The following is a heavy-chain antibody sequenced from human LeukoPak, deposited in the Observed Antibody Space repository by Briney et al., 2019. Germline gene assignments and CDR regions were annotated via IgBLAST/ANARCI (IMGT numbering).Heavy chain of an antibody. CDR2: IYYSGST. J-gene: IGHJ4*02. D-gene: IGHD3-22*01. CDR3: ARGGEYYYDSSGYYFDY. CDR1: GGSISSGGYY. V-gene: IGHV4-30-4*08. Sequence: SETLSLTCTVSGGSISSGGYYWSWIRQHPGKGLEWIGYIYYSGSTYYNPSLKSRVTISVDTSKNQFSLKLNSVTAADTAVYYCARGGEYYYDSSGYYFDYWGQGTLVTVSS.